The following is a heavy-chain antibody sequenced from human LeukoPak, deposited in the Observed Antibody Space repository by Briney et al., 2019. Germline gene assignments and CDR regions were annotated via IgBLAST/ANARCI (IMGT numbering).Heavy chain of an antibody. CDR1: GFTFSSYG. J-gene: IGHJ4*02. V-gene: IGHV3-30*18. CDR3: AKDLAPIPSSGNYLRN. Sequence: GGSLRLSCAASGFTFSSYGMHWVRQAPGKGLEWVAVISYDGGDKNYADSVRGRFTISRDNSKNTLYLQMNSLRAEDTAFYFCAKDLAPIPSSGNYLRNWGQGTLVTVSS. D-gene: IGHD3-10*01. CDR2: ISYDGGDK.